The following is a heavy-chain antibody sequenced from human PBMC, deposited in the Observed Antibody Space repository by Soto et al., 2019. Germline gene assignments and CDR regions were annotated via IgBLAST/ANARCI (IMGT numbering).Heavy chain of an antibody. J-gene: IGHJ4*02. CDR1: GFTFSSYA. Sequence: GGSLRLSCAASGFTFSSYAMSWVRQAPGKGLEWVSAISGSGGSTYYADSVKGRFTISRDNSKNTLYLQMNSLRAEDTAVYYCAKDADSTRLGATPYFDYWGQGTLVTVSS. V-gene: IGHV3-23*01. D-gene: IGHD1-26*01. CDR2: ISGSGGST. CDR3: AKDADSTRLGATPYFDY.